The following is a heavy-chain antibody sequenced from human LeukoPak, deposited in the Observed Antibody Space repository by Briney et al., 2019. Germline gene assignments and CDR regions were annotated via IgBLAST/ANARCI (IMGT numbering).Heavy chain of an antibody. CDR3: ASLGIAAAGRDYFDY. V-gene: IGHV3-21*01. CDR2: ISSSSSYI. J-gene: IGHJ4*02. Sequence: PGGSLRLSCAASGFTFSSYSMNWVRQAPGKGLEWVSSISSSSSYIYYADPVKGRFTISRDNAKNSLYLQMNSLRAEDTAVYYCASLGIAAAGRDYFDYWGQGTLVTVSS. CDR1: GFTFSSYS. D-gene: IGHD6-13*01.